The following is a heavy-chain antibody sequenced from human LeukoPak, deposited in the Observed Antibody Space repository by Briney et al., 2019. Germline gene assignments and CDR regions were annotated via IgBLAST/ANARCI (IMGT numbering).Heavy chain of an antibody. V-gene: IGHV3-21*04. J-gene: IGHJ4*02. Sequence: GGSLRLSCAASGFTFSSYSMNWVRQAPGKGLEWVSSISSSSSYIYYADSVKGRFTISRDNAKNSLYLQMNSLRAEDTAVYYCARDALYWFGEFEDYWGQGTLVTVSS. CDR3: ARDALYWFGEFEDY. CDR2: ISSSSSYI. CDR1: GFTFSSYS. D-gene: IGHD3-10*01.